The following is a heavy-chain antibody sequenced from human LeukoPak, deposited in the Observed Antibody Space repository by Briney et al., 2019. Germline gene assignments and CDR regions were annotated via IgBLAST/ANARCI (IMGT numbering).Heavy chain of an antibody. J-gene: IGHJ5*02. CDR1: GGSFSGYY. V-gene: IGHV4-34*01. CDR3: ARGSPASSSWYLSWFDP. Sequence: SETLSLICAVYGGSFSGYYWSWIRQPPGKGLEWIGEINHSGSTNYNPSLKSRVTISVDTSKNQFSLKLSSVTAADTAVYYCARGSPASSSWYLSWFDPWGQGTLVTVSS. D-gene: IGHD6-13*01. CDR2: INHSGST.